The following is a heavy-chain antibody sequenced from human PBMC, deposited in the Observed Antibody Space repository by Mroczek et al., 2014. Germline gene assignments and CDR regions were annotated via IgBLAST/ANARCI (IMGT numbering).Heavy chain of an antibody. Sequence: VQLVESGPGLVKPSETLSLTCTVSGGSISSYYWSWIRQPPGKGLEWIGYIYYSGSTNYNPSLKSRVTISVDTSKNQFSLKLSSVTAADTAVYYCARERSDGMDVVGPRGPRVTGLL. CDR3: ARERSDGMDV. J-gene: IGHJ6*02. CDR1: GGSISSYY. CDR2: IYYSGST. V-gene: IGHV4-59*01.